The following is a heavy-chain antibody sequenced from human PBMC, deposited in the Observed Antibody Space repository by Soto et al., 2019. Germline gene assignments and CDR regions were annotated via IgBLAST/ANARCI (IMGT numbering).Heavy chain of an antibody. V-gene: IGHV3-30*03. D-gene: IGHD6-19*01. CDR2: ISYDGSNK. CDR3: ARTVPGIAVAGTVDY. Sequence: PGGSLRLSCAASGFTFSSYGMHWVRQAPGKGLEWVAVISYDGSNKYYADSVKGRFTISRDNSKNTLYLQMNSLRAEDTAVYYCARTVPGIAVAGTVDYWGQGTLVTVSS. J-gene: IGHJ4*02. CDR1: GFTFSSYG.